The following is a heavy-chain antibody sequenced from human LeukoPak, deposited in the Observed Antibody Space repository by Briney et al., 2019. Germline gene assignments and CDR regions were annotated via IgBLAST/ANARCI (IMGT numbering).Heavy chain of an antibody. CDR2: TSGNGGST. J-gene: IGHJ4*02. CDR3: AVSDDYYGSGSFDY. Sequence: GGSLRLSCVASGFTFSSYSMNWVRQAPGKGLEWVSGTSGNGGSTYYADSVKGRFTISRDNSKNTLYLQMISLRAEDTAVYYCAVSDDYYGSGSFDYWGQGTLVTVSS. D-gene: IGHD3-10*01. CDR1: GFTFSSYS. V-gene: IGHV3-23*01.